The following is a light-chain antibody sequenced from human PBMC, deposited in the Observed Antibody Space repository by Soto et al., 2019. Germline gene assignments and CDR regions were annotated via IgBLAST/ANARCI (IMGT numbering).Light chain of an antibody. J-gene: IGKJ1*01. CDR1: QGVSSY. Sequence: EIVLTQSPATLSLSPGERATLSCRASQGVSSYLAWYQQKPGQAPRLLIYDASNRATGIPARFSGSGPGTEFTLTISSLEPRDFAVYYCQQRSNWPWTFGQGTKVEIK. CDR2: DAS. CDR3: QQRSNWPWT. V-gene: IGKV3D-11*01.